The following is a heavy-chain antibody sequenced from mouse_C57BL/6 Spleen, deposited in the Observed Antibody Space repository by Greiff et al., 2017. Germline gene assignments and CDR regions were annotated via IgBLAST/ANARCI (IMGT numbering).Heavy chain of an antibody. D-gene: IGHD1-1*01. Sequence: VQLQQSGPELVKPGDSVMISCKASGYSFTGSFLNWVMQSHGRILAWIGRINPYNGDAFSNQKFKGKATLTVAKSSSTALLDLRSLPAEDSAVYYCARNYYGSSYRYWYFEVRGTGSTVTVAS. J-gene: IGHJ1*03. CDR1: GYSFTGSF. CDR2: INPYNGDA. CDR3: ARNYYGSSYRYWYFEV. V-gene: IGHV1-20*01.